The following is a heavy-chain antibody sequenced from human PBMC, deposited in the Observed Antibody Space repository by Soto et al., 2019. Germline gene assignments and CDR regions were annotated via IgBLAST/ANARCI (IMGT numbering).Heavy chain of an antibody. V-gene: IGHV3-21*01. CDR1: GFNFITYS. Sequence: DVQLVESGGGPVRPGGSLKLSCAASGFNFITYSLSWVRQAPGKGLEWVASISSSAVYIDYADSVKGRFTISRDNANNSLYLLMNSLRAEDTAAYYCVRDGLDYYDTERLYFDIWGQGTRVTVSS. J-gene: IGHJ4*02. CDR2: ISSSAVYI. D-gene: IGHD3-22*01. CDR3: VRDGLDYYDTERLYFDI.